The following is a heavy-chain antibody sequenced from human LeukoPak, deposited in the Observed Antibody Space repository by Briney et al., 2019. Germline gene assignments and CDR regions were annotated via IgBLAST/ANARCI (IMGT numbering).Heavy chain of an antibody. J-gene: IGHJ4*02. CDR3: ARVYCSGQTCYSFSDY. D-gene: IGHD2-15*01. CDR1: GFTFSSYW. CDR2: INQDGSGN. V-gene: IGHV3-7*05. Sequence: GGSLRLSCAASGFTFSSYWMSWVRQAPGKGLEWVANINQDGSGNYHVDSVKGRFTISRDNTKNSLFLQMNSLRAEDTAVYYCARVYCSGQTCYSFSDYWGQGTLVTVSS.